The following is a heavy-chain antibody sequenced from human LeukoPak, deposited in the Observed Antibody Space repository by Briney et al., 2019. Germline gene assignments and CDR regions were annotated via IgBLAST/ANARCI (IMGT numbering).Heavy chain of an antibody. Sequence: SETLSLTCTVSGGSISSYYWSWIRQPPGKGLEWIGYVYYSGIPNDNPSLKSRVTISVDTSKNHFSLKLSSVTAADTAVYHCARDSRTTTAFDIWGQGTMVTVSS. J-gene: IGHJ3*02. V-gene: IGHV4-59*01. D-gene: IGHD1-1*01. CDR1: GGSISSYY. CDR2: VYYSGIP. CDR3: ARDSRTTTAFDI.